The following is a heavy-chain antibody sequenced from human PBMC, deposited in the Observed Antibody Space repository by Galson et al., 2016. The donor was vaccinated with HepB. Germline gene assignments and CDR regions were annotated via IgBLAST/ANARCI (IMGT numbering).Heavy chain of an antibody. CDR2: ITYDGSTN. D-gene: IGHD2-15*01. J-gene: IGHJ4*02. CDR3: AGDPTGGGKCYYGVTRLDY. Sequence: SLRLSCAASGYTFIGYAMHWVRQAPGKGLEWVAVITYDGSTNYYARSVKGRFTISRDKSKNTRYLQMNSLRPEDTAVDYWAGDPTGGGKCYYGVTRLDYCGQGTLVPVYS. CDR1: GYTFIGYA. V-gene: IGHV3-30*04.